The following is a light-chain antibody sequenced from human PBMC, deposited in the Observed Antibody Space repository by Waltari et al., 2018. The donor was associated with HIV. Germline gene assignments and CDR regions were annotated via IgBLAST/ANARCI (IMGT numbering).Light chain of an antibody. CDR2: EVS. V-gene: IGLV2-14*01. Sequence: QSALTQPSSVSGSPGQSVTISCTGTSSDIGDYNYVSWYQQHPGKAPKLMIYEVSNRPSGVSDRFSGSKSGNTASLTIFGLQAEDDADYYCSSYASSSTLYVFGTGTKLTVL. CDR1: SSDIGDYNY. CDR3: SSYASSSTLYV. J-gene: IGLJ1*01.